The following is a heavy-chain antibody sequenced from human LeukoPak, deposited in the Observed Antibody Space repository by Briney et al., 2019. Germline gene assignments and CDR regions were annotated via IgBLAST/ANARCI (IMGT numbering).Heavy chain of an antibody. Sequence: VASVKVSCKASGYTFTRYGMTWVRQAPGQGLEWMGWISGYYGNTNYAQKFQGRVTMTKDTSTSRVYVELRSLRPDDTAVYYCARDFEAVADEEGYDAFDIWGQGTMVTVSS. D-gene: IGHD6-19*01. CDR1: GYTFTRYG. J-gene: IGHJ3*02. CDR2: ISGYYGNT. CDR3: ARDFEAVADEEGYDAFDI. V-gene: IGHV1-18*01.